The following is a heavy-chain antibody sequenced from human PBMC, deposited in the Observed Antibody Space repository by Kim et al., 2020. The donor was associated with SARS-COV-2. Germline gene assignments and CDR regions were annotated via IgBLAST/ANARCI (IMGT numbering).Heavy chain of an antibody. CDR3: ARLIGGYGYLMH. D-gene: IGHD5-18*01. V-gene: IGHV3-53*01. Sequence: YYADSVKGRFTISRDNSKNTLYLQMNSLRAEDTAVYYCARLIGGYGYLMHWGQGTLSPSPQ. J-gene: IGHJ4*02.